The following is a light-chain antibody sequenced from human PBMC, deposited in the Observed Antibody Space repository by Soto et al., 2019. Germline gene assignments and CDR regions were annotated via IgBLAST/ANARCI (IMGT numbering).Light chain of an antibody. CDR1: QSVGSN. Sequence: EIVMTQSPATLSVSPGERATLSCRASQSVGSNVAWYQKKPGQAPRLIIYGASTRAAGIPARFSGSGSGTEFTLTISSLQSEDFAVYYCQQYNNWWTFGQGTRVEIK. CDR3: QQYNNWWT. CDR2: GAS. V-gene: IGKV3-15*01. J-gene: IGKJ1*01.